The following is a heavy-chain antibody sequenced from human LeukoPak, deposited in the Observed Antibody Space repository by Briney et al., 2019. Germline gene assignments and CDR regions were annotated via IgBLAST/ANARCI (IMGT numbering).Heavy chain of an antibody. Sequence: GGSLRLSCAASGFTFSSYSMNWVRQAPGKGLEWVSYISSSSSTIYYADSVKGRFTISRDNAKNSLYLQMNSLRAEDTAVYYCASGSYEFDPWGQGTLVTVSS. D-gene: IGHD1-26*01. CDR3: ASGSYEFDP. CDR1: GFTFSSYS. CDR2: ISSSSSTI. V-gene: IGHV3-48*04. J-gene: IGHJ5*02.